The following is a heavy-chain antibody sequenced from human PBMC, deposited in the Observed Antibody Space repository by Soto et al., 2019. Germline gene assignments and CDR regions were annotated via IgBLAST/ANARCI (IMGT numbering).Heavy chain of an antibody. CDR1: GFNFGTYA. CDR2: IAYDGINT. Sequence: GGSLRLSCVASGFNFGTYAIHWVREAPGKGLQWVALIAYDGINTYYADSVKGRFTISRDNSKNTLHLQMNSLRPEDTGVYFCARVTPGNNLYYFSGLDVWGQGTSVTVSS. CDR3: ARVTPGNNLYYFSGLDV. V-gene: IGHV3-30-3*01. D-gene: IGHD1-1*01. J-gene: IGHJ6*02.